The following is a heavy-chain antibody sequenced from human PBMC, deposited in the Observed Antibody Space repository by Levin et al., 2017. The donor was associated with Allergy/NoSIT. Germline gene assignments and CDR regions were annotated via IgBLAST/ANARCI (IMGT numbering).Heavy chain of an antibody. CDR1: GFIFSDYY. D-gene: IGHD4-11*01. CDR2: SRNKARGYTT. J-gene: IGHJ4*02. Sequence: GGSLRLSCAASGFIFSDYYMDWVRQAPGKGLEWIARSRNKARGYTTEHAASVKGRFTVSRDDSTSSLYLQVNSLKSEDTAVYYCTRAATGNYISDYWGQGTLVTVSS. CDR3: TRAATGNYISDY. V-gene: IGHV3-72*01.